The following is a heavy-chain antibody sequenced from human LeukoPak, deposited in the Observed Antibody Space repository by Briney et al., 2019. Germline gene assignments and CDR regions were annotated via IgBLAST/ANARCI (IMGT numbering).Heavy chain of an antibody. V-gene: IGHV3-66*02. CDR1: GFTVSSTY. Sequence: PGGSLRLSCAASGFTVSSTYMSWVRQAPGKGLEWVSVIESGGRTYYADSVKGRFTISRDNSKNTLYLQMNSLRAEVTAVYYCAKDPTYYGSGSYYTIDYWGQGTLVTVSS. J-gene: IGHJ4*02. CDR3: AKDPTYYGSGSYYTIDY. CDR2: IESGGRT. D-gene: IGHD3-10*01.